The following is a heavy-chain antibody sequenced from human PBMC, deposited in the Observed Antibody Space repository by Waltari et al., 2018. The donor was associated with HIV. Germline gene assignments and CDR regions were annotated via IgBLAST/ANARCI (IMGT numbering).Heavy chain of an antibody. Sequence: QLQLQESGPGLVKPSETLSLTCTVSGGSISSRIYYWGWIRQPPGKGLEWIGSMYYSGITHSNPTRKSRVTISADTSKSQLCLRLSSVTAADTAVYYCARERRPDAFDIWGQGTMVTVSS. V-gene: IGHV4-39*02. CDR3: ARERRPDAFDI. CDR2: MYYSGIT. J-gene: IGHJ3*02. CDR1: GGSISSRIYY.